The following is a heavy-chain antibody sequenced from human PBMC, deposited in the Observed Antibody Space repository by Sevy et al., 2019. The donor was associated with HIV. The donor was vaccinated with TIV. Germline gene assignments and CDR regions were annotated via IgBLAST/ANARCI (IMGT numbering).Heavy chain of an antibody. CDR1: GYTFTSYG. Sequence: ASVKVSSKASGYTFTSYGISWVRPAPGQGRGWMGWIRAYNGKANFAQKLQDKFAMTTDTSTSTAYMELRCLRSDDTAVYDCARDGQVYSSSSGGYYYYGMDVWGQGTTVTVSS. CDR2: IRAYNGKA. V-gene: IGHV1-18*04. D-gene: IGHD6-6*01. CDR3: ARDGQVYSSSSGGYYYYGMDV. J-gene: IGHJ6*02.